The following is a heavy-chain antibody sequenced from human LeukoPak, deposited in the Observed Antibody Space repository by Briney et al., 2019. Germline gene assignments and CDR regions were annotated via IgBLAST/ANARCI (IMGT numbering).Heavy chain of an antibody. J-gene: IGHJ4*02. CDR1: GFTFGDYA. D-gene: IGHD5-18*01. V-gene: IGHV3-43*02. CDR3: TKDKSRGVGYTYGFDY. CDR2: ISGDGST. Sequence: GGSLRLPCAASGFTFGDYAMYWVRQPPGKGLEWVSLISGDGSTYYADSVEGRFTISRDNSKNSLYLQMNSLRVEDTALYYCTKDKSRGVGYTYGFDYWGQGTLVTVSS.